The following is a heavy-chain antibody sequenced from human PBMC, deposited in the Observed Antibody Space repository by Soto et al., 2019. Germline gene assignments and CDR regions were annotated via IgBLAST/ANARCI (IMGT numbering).Heavy chain of an antibody. D-gene: IGHD1-1*01. J-gene: IGHJ3*01. CDR2: IYDSGSG. CDR1: GGSIGGGGFY. Sequence: QMQLQESGPGLVKPSQTLSLTCTVSGGSIGGGGFYWAWVRLRPGEGLECIGNIYDSGSGYYSPSLEGLIPMSIDTSKNQFSLSLTSVTVSDTPLYYCARADILTTKNILDLWGPGTKVAASS. V-gene: IGHV4-31*01. CDR3: ARADILTTKNILDL.